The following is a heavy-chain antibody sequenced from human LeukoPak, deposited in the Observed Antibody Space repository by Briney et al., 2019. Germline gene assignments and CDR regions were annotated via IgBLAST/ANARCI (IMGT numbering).Heavy chain of an antibody. V-gene: IGHV3-23*01. CDR2: ISGSGGST. CDR3: AKAAQTSYDFWSGYYTTPQYYFDY. CDR1: GFTFSRYD. D-gene: IGHD3-3*01. Sequence: GGSLRLSCAASGFTFSRYDMGWVRQARGEGLEWVSAISGSGGSTYYADSVKGRFTISRDNSKNTLYLQMNSLRAEDTAVYYCAKAAQTSYDFWSGYYTTPQYYFDYWGQGTLVTVSS. J-gene: IGHJ4*02.